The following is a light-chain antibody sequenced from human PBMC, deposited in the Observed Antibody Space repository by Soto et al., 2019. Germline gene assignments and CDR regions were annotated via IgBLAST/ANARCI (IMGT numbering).Light chain of an antibody. J-gene: IGLJ1*01. V-gene: IGLV2-14*03. CDR1: SRDVGAYDY. CDR3: CSYDDGSIYL. CDR2: YVD. Sequence: ALTQPASVSGSPGQSITISCTGTSRDVGAYDYVSWYLQYPDKAPQLLIYYVDHRPSGVSSRFSGSKSGNTASLTISGLQPEEKRDYSCCSYDDGSIYLFGTVTKFTV.